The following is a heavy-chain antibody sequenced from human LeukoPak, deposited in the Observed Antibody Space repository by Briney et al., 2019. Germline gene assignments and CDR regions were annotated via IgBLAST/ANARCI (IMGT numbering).Heavy chain of an antibody. V-gene: IGHV3-33*01. CDR1: GFTFSSYG. Sequence: GGSLRLSCAASGFTFSSYGMHWVHQAPGKGLEWVAVIWYDGSNKYYADSVKGRFTISRDNSKNTLYLQMNSLRAEDTAVYYRARDHGHDFPPYYFDYGGQGPRVTVSS. D-gene: IGHD3-3*01. CDR2: IWYDGSNK. J-gene: IGHJ4*02. CDR3: ARDHGHDFPPYYFDY.